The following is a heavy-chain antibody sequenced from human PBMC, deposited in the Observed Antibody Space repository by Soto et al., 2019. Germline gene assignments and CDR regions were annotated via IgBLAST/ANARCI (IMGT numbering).Heavy chain of an antibody. CDR1: GFSFSDYG. CDR3: ATKITFGGISDY. D-gene: IGHD3-16*01. J-gene: IGHJ4*02. Sequence: GGSLRLSCAASGFSFSDYGMNWIRQVPGKGLEWVSTISGSGDTAYYADSVKGRFTISRDNSKNTLYLQMASLRAEDTAIYYCATKITFGGISDYWGQGTLVTVSS. CDR2: ISGSGDTA. V-gene: IGHV3-23*01.